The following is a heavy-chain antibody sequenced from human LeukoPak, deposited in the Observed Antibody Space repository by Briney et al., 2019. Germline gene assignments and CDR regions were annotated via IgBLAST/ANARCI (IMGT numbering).Heavy chain of an antibody. Sequence: GGSLRLSCAASGFPFSSHWLSWFRQSPGKGLEWVAHINQDGSEKYYVDSVKGRFAISRDNAKNSLYLQMNSLRAEGTAVYYCARARPSDAFDIWGQGTMVTASS. V-gene: IGHV3-7*04. CDR1: GFPFSSHW. J-gene: IGHJ3*02. CDR3: ARARPSDAFDI. CDR2: INQDGSEK.